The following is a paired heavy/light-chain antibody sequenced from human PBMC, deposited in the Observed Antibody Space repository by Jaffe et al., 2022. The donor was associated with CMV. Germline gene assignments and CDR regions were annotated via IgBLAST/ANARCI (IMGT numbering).Heavy chain of an antibody. CDR3: ARRSMSYHYFDF. J-gene: IGHJ4*01. D-gene: IGHD1-26*01. CDR2: IYPSDSDA. CDR1: GYSFSSYW. V-gene: IGHV5-51*01. Sequence: EVQLVQSGAEVKKPGESLKISCEASGYSFSSYWIAWVRQMPEKGLEWVGIIYPSDSDARYSPSFQGQVTISADRSINTAYLQWTSLKASDSAIYYCARRSMSYHYFDFWGHGTLVTVSS.
Light chain of an antibody. V-gene: IGKV1-NL1*01. CDR2: AAP. Sequence: DIQMTQSPSSLSASVGDRVTITCRASRDISNSLAWYQHVPGKAPKLLLFAAPRLASGVPSRFSGSGSATHYTLTITSLQPEDFATYYCQQYYSAPWTFGQGTKVEIK. J-gene: IGKJ1*01. CDR1: RDISNS. CDR3: QQYYSAPWT.